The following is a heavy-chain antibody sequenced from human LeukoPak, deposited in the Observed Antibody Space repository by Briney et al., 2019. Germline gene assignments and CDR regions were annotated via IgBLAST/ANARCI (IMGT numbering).Heavy chain of an antibody. D-gene: IGHD4-17*01. CDR2: IYTSGST. CDR3: ARDRWTTTNYFDY. V-gene: IGHV4-61*02. CDR1: GGSISSGSYY. Sequence: EPSQTLSLTCTVSGGSISSGSYYWSWIRQPAGKGLEWIGRIYTSGSTNYNPSLKSRVTISVDTSKNQFSLKLSSVTAADTAVYYCARDRWTTTNYFDYWGQGTLVTVSS. J-gene: IGHJ4*02.